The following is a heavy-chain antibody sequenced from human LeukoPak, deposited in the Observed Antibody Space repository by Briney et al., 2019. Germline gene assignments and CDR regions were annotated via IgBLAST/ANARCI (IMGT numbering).Heavy chain of an antibody. V-gene: IGHV3-48*01. Sequence: GGSLRLSCAASGFPFSSYSMNWVRQAPGKGLEWVSYISSSSSTISYADSVKGRFTISRDNAKNSLYLQMNSLRAEDTAVYYCARDKSMYCSSTSCHRGFDYWGQGTLVTVSS. CDR1: GFPFSSYS. J-gene: IGHJ4*02. CDR2: ISSSSSTI. D-gene: IGHD2-2*01. CDR3: ARDKSMYCSSTSCHRGFDY.